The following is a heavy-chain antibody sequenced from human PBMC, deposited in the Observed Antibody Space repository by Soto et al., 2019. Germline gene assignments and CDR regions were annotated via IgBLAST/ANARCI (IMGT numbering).Heavy chain of an antibody. CDR2: IYHGGST. V-gene: IGHV4-4*02. Sequence: SETLSLTCAVSGGSLNNSNCLSLLRHAPGKGLEWIGEIYHGGSTNYNPSLKSRVAISLDKSKNHFSLRLSSVTAADTAVYYCARAPRGTWYAYTIDYWGQGTLVTVSS. D-gene: IGHD6-13*01. CDR3: ARAPRGTWYAYTIDY. CDR1: GGSLNNSNC. J-gene: IGHJ4*02.